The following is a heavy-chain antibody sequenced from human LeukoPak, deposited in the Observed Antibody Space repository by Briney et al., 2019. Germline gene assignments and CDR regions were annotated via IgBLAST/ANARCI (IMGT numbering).Heavy chain of an antibody. J-gene: IGHJ4*02. CDR2: ISPNSGDT. CDR1: GYSFTGYY. Sequence: ASVKVSCKASGYSFTGYYIQWVRQAPGQGLEWLGRISPNSGDTNYAQKSQGRVTMTRDTSVSTVYMELTRLRSDDTAVYYCARVTNSGWYTDFWGQGTLITVSS. D-gene: IGHD6-19*01. CDR3: ARVTNSGWYTDF. V-gene: IGHV1-2*06.